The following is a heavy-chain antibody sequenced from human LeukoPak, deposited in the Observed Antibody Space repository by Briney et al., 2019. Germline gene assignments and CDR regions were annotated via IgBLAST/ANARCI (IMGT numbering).Heavy chain of an antibody. Sequence: SETLSLTCTVSGGSISSSSYYWGWIRQPPGKGLEWIGSIYYSGSTYYNPSLKGRVTISVDTSKNQFSLKLSSVTAADTAVYYCARDAGTTTVTTFVWFDPWGQGTLVTVSS. CDR2: IYYSGST. D-gene: IGHD4-17*01. CDR1: GGSISSSSYY. V-gene: IGHV4-39*07. CDR3: ARDAGTTTVTTFVWFDP. J-gene: IGHJ5*02.